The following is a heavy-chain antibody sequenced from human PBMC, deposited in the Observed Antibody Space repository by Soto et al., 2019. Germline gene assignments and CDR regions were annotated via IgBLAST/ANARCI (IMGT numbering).Heavy chain of an antibody. CDR3: TTDSYSTIIIVRFDY. J-gene: IGHJ4*01. Sequence: PGGFLRLSCAASGFTFSNAWINWVRQAPGKRPEWVGRIKSKTDGGTTDYVEPVKGRFAISRDDSNNMVYLQMNSLKIEDTAVYYCTTDSYSTIIIVRFDYWGHGTLVTVSS. V-gene: IGHV3-15*07. D-gene: IGHD3-22*01. CDR1: GFTFSNAW. CDR2: IKSKTDGGTT.